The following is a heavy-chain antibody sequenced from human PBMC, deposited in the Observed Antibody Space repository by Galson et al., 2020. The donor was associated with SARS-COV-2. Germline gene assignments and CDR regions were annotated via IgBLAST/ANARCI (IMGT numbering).Heavy chain of an antibody. V-gene: IGHV4-59*08. J-gene: IGHJ3*02. D-gene: IGHD3-10*01. CDR3: ARFRGGFDI. CDR1: GGSLSPYY. Sequence: ASETLSLTSTVSGGSLSPYYWSWIRQPPGKGLEWIGYIYYSGSTNYNPSLQSRLTISMDRSKNQFSLKLSSVTAADTAVYYCARFRGGFDIWGQGTTVSVSS. CDR2: IYYSGST.